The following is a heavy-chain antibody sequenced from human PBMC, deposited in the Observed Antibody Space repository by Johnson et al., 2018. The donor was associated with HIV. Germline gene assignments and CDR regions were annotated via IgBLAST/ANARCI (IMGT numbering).Heavy chain of an antibody. V-gene: IGHV3-9*01. D-gene: IGHD1-26*01. CDR2: ISWNSGNI. J-gene: IGHJ3*02. CDR1: GFTFDDYA. Sequence: VLLVESGGGLVQPGRSLRLSCAASGFTFDDYAMHWVRQAPGKGLEWVSGISWNSGNIGYADSVKGRFTISRDNSKNTLYLQMNSLRAEDTAVYYCARRSWAFDAFDIWGQGTMVTVSS. CDR3: ARRSWAFDAFDI.